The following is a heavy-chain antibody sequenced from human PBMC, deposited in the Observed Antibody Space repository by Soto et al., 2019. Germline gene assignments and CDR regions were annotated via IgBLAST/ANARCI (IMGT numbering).Heavy chain of an antibody. CDR1: GFTFSSYS. CDR3: ARDRVVATSLAAFDY. CDR2: ISSSSSTI. J-gene: IGHJ4*02. D-gene: IGHD5-12*01. V-gene: IGHV3-48*02. Sequence: EVQLVESGGGLVQPGGSLRLSCAASGFTFSSYSMNWVRQAPGKGLEWVSYISSSSSTIYYADSVKGRFTISRDNAKNSLYLQMNSLRDEDTAVYYCARDRVVATSLAAFDYWGQGTLFTVSS.